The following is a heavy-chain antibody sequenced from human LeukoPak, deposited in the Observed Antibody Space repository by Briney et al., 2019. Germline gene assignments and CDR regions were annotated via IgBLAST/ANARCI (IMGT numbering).Heavy chain of an antibody. Sequence: RASVKVSCKASGGTFSSYAISWVRQAPGQGLEWMGGIIPIFGTANYAQKFQGRVTITADESTSTAYMELSSLRSEDTAVYYCARDHLVVVSATKTQDYYYYMDVWGKGTTVTVSS. CDR1: GGTFSSYA. CDR2: IIPIFGTA. J-gene: IGHJ6*03. V-gene: IGHV1-69*01. D-gene: IGHD2-2*01. CDR3: ARDHLVVVSATKTQDYYYYMDV.